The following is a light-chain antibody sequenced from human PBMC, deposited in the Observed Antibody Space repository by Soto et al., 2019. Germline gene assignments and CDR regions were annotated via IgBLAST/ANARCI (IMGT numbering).Light chain of an antibody. J-gene: IGKJ2*01. CDR2: DAS. Sequence: DIQMTQSPSTLSASVGDRVTITCRASQSISSWLAWYQQKPGKAPKLLIYDASSLESGVPSRFSGSGPGTAVTLYIGSLQPYGFRTLFRQTYSSCSLHTYCHGTKREMK. CDR1: QSISSW. V-gene: IGKV1-5*01. CDR3: QTYSSCSLHT.